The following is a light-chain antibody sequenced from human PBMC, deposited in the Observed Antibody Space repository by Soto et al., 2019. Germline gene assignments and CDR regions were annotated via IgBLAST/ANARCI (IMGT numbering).Light chain of an antibody. Sequence: DFQMTQSPSTLSASVGDRVTITCRASQNIRSRLAWFQQKPGKAPKLLIYKASSLESGVPSRFSGSGSGTEFTLTISSLQPDDFATYYCQQYDSYWTFGPGTKVDIK. V-gene: IGKV1-5*03. CDR2: KAS. CDR3: QQYDSYWT. J-gene: IGKJ1*01. CDR1: QNIRSR.